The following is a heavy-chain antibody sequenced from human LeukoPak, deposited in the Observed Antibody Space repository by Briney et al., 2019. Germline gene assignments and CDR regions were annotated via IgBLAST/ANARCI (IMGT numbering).Heavy chain of an antibody. CDR3: ARGDFWSGYLFDI. V-gene: IGHV4-59*01. J-gene: IGHJ3*02. CDR2: IYYSGST. D-gene: IGHD3-3*01. Sequence: SETLSLTCTVSGGSISSYYWSWIRQPPGKGLGWIGYIYYSGSTNYNPSLKSRVTISVDTSKNQFSLKLSSVTAADTAVYYCARGDFWSGYLFDIWGQGTMVTVSS. CDR1: GGSISSYY.